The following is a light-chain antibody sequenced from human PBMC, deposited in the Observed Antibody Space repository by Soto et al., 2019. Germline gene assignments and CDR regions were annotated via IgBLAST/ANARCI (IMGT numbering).Light chain of an antibody. Sequence: QSALTQPASVSGSPGQSITISCTGTSSDVGGYNYVSWCQQHPGKAPKLMIYDVTNRPSGVSNRFSGSKSGNTASLTISGLQAEDEADYYCSSYTGSSTVVFGGGTQLTVL. CDR1: SSDVGGYNY. CDR3: SSYTGSSTVV. V-gene: IGLV2-14*01. J-gene: IGLJ2*01. CDR2: DVT.